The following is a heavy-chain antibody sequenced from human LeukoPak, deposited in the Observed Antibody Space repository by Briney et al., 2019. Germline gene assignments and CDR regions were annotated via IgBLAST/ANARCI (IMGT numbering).Heavy chain of an antibody. V-gene: IGHV3-30-3*01. D-gene: IGHD3-10*01. CDR1: GFTFSSYA. J-gene: IGHJ4*02. CDR3: ATLQGYYGSGSIDY. Sequence: PGGSLRLSCAASGFTFSSYAMHWVRQAPGKGLEWVAVISYDGSNKYYADSVKGRFTISRDNSKNTLYLQMNSLRAEDTAVYYCATLQGYYGSGSIDYWGQGTLVTVSS. CDR2: ISYDGSNK.